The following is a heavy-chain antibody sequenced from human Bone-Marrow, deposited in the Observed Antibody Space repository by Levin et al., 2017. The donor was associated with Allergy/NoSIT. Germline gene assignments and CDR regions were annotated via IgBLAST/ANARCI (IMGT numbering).Heavy chain of an antibody. Sequence: GGSLRLSCAASGFPFTFSWMTWVRQAPGKGLEWVGCIKSLSNGVTTDYAAAVKGSFTISNDDSEITVYLQMSSLTPEATGLCYCNTDPDADPYYWGQGTLVTVSA. CDR3: NTDPDADPYY. V-gene: IGHV3-15*01. CDR2: IKSLSNGVTT. CDR1: GFPFTFSW. J-gene: IGHJ4*02.